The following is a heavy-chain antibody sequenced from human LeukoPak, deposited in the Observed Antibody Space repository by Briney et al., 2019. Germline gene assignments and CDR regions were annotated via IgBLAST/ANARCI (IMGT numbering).Heavy chain of an antibody. D-gene: IGHD5-12*01. CDR2: VSSDGSTT. V-gene: IGHV3-74*01. CDR1: GFTFRNYW. Sequence: GGSLRLSCAASGFTFRNYWMNWVRQAPGKGLLWVSRVSSDGSTTTYADSVKGRFTISRDNSKNTVYLQMNSLRTEDTALYYCAKNRWGSVATPDSWGQGTLVTVSS. CDR3: AKNRWGSVATPDS. J-gene: IGHJ4*02.